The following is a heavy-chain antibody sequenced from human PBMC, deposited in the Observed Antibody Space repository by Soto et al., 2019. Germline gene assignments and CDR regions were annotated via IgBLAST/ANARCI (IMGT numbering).Heavy chain of an antibody. V-gene: IGHV2-5*01. Sequence: QITLKESGPTLVKPTQTLTLTCTFPGFSFSSIGEGVGWIRQPPGKALEWLARIYWYDDKRYSPSLKSRLTITKDTSKNQVVLTTTNMDPVDTATYYCVQSRCGGDCLQSYSSHSYYGLDVWGQGTTVTVSS. D-gene: IGHD2-21*02. CDR3: VQSRCGGDCLQSYSSHSYYGLDV. CDR1: GFSFSSIGEG. CDR2: IYWYDDK. J-gene: IGHJ6*02.